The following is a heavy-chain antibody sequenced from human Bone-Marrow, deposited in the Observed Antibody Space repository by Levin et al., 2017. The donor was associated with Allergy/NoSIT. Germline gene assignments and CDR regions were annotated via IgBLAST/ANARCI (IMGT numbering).Heavy chain of an antibody. Sequence: GGSLRLSCAASGFTFNDYTMHWVRQAPQRGLEWVSLISWDASTTYYADSVRGRFTISRDNSKNALYLQMNSLTTEDTALYYCAKDLSARIAVTGNFEYWGQGTLVTVSS. V-gene: IGHV3-43*01. CDR1: GFTFNDYT. CDR2: ISWDASTT. J-gene: IGHJ4*02. CDR3: AKDLSARIAVTGNFEY. D-gene: IGHD6-19*01.